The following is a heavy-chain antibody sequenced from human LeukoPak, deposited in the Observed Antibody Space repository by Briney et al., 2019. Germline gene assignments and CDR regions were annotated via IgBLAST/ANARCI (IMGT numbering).Heavy chain of an antibody. CDR1: GFTFSSYA. Sequence: PGGSLRLSCAASGFTFSSYAMHWVRQAPGKGLEYVSAISSNGGSTYYANSVKGRFTISRDNSKNTLYLQMGSLRAEDMAVYYCARGGGYESSGYSPYYYYYYMDVWGKGTTVTVSS. CDR2: ISSNGGST. V-gene: IGHV3-64*01. CDR3: ARGGGYESSGYSPYYYYYYMDV. J-gene: IGHJ6*03. D-gene: IGHD3-22*01.